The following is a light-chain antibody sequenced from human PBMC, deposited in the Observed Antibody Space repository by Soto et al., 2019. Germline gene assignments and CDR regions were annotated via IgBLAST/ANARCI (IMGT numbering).Light chain of an antibody. CDR2: GNS. CDR3: QSYDSSLSGAV. V-gene: IGLV1-40*01. CDR1: SSNIGAGYD. Sequence: QSVLTQPPSVSGAPGQRVTISCTGSSSNIGAGYDVHWYQQLPGTAPKLLIYGNSNRPSGVPDRFSGSKSGTSASLAITGLQAEDEGDYYCQSYDSSLSGAVFGGGPQLTVL. J-gene: IGLJ7*01.